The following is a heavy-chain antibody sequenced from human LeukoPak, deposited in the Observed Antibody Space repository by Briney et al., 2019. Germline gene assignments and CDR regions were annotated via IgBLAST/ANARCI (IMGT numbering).Heavy chain of an antibody. V-gene: IGHV4-4*02. CDR3: ARSQQTWYYYYMDV. Sequence: PSGTLSLTCAVSGGSISSSNWWSWVRQPPGKGLEWIGEIYHSGSTNYNPSLKSRVTISVDKSKNQFSLKLSSVTAADTAVYYCARSQQTWYYYYMDVWGKGTTVTISS. CDR1: GGSISSSNW. D-gene: IGHD6-13*01. CDR2: IYHSGST. J-gene: IGHJ6*03.